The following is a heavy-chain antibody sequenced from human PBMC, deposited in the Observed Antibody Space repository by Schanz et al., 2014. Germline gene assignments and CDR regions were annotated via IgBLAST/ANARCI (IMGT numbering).Heavy chain of an antibody. J-gene: IGHJ4*02. CDR3: PIHYGDRAL. CDR2: MNPTTGNR. D-gene: IGHD4-17*01. Sequence: QVQLVQSGAEVKKPGASVRVSCKASGYSFTTYDVNWVRQATGQGLEWMGWMNPTTGNRGYAQNFQGRVTMTRDTALKTAYMEMTDLKFEDAGLYYCPIHYGDRALWGQGTLIAVSS. CDR1: GYSFTTYD. V-gene: IGHV1-8*01.